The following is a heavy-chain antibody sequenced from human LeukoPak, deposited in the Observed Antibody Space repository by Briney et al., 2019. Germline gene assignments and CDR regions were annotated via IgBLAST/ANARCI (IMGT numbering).Heavy chain of an antibody. Sequence: GGSLRLSCAASGFTFSSYSMNWVRQAPGKGLEWFSSISSSSSYIYYADSVKGRFTISRDNAKNSLYLQMNSLRAEDTAVYYCARDREDAFDIWGQGTMVTVSS. D-gene: IGHD1-26*01. CDR2: ISSSSSYI. CDR3: ARDREDAFDI. CDR1: GFTFSSYS. V-gene: IGHV3-21*01. J-gene: IGHJ3*02.